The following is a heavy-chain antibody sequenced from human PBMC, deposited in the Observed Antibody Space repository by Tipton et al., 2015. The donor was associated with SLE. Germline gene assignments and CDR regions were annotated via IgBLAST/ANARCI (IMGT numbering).Heavy chain of an antibody. CDR1: GFTFSGSA. V-gene: IGHV3-73*01. CDR2: IRSKANSYAT. CDR3: TRLLSNPGDY. D-gene: IGHD4-11*01. Sequence: GSLRLSCAASGFTFSGSAMHWVRQASGKGLEWVGRIRSKANSYATAYAASVKGRFTNTRDDSKNTAYLQMNSLKTEDTAVYYCTRLLSNPGDYWGQGTLVAVSS. J-gene: IGHJ4*02.